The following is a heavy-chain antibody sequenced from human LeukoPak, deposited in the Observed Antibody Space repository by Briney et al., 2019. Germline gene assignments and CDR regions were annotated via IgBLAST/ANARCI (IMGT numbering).Heavy chain of an antibody. D-gene: IGHD2-2*02. CDR1: GGSISSYY. V-gene: IGHV4-59*01. Sequence: TSETLSLTCTVSGGSISSYYWSWIRQPPGKGLEWIGYIYYSGSTNYNPSLKSRVTISVDTSKNQFSLKLSSVTAADTAVYYCAREHTSGDAFDTWGQGTMVTVSS. CDR2: IYYSGST. J-gene: IGHJ3*02. CDR3: AREHTSGDAFDT.